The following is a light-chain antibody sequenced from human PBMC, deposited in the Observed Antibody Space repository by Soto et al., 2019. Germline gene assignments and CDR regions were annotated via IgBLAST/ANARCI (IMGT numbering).Light chain of an antibody. CDR1: QNIHNN. J-gene: IGKJ2*03. CDR2: AAS. V-gene: IGKV3-15*01. CDR3: QQYDNWPSRS. Sequence: EIMMTQSPVTLSVSPGERATLSCRASQNIHNNLAWYQQRPGQPPRLLVYAASTRATGTPVRFSGGGSGTEFTLTISSLQPEEFAVYYCQQYDNWPSRSFGPGTNLEIK.